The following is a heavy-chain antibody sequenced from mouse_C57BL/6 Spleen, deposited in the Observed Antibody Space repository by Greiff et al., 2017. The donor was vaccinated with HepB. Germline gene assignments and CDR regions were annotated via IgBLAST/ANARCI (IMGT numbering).Heavy chain of an antibody. J-gene: IGHJ2*01. D-gene: IGHD2-4*01. Sequence: VQLVESGPELVKPGASVKISCKASGYAFSSSWMNWVKQRPGKGLEWIGRIYPGDGDTNYNGKFKGKATLTADKSSSTASMQLSSLTSEDSAVYFCARSRGYDSYYFDYWGQGTTLTVSS. CDR3: ARSRGYDSYYFDY. CDR2: IYPGDGDT. CDR1: GYAFSSSW. V-gene: IGHV1-82*01.